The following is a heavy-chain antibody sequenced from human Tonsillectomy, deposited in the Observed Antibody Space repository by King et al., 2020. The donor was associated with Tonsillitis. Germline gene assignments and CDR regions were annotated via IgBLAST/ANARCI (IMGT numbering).Heavy chain of an antibody. CDR1: GGSISGYF. CDR2: IYSSGLT. V-gene: IGHV4-59*08. CDR3: ASYYCSGGICYAFDI. J-gene: IGHJ3*02. D-gene: IGHD2-15*01. Sequence: VQLQESGPGLVKPSETLSLTCTVSGGSISGYFWSWIRQPPEKGLEWIAYIYSSGLTNYNPSLKSRVTISIDTSKNQFSLKLSSVTAADTAVYYCASYYCSGGICYAFDIWGQGTMVTVSS.